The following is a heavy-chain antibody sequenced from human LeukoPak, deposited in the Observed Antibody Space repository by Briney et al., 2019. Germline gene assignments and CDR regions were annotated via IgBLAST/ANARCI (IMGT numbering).Heavy chain of an antibody. J-gene: IGHJ4*02. CDR3: ARHMPKNYYDSSGYYYFDY. CDR2: IHYSGST. D-gene: IGHD3-22*01. V-gene: IGHV4-39*01. CDR1: GGSISSSSYY. Sequence: PSETLSLTCTVSGGSISSSSYYWGWIRQPPGKGLEWIGSIHYSGSTYYNPSLKSRVTISVDTSKNQFSLKLSSVTAADTAVYYCARHMPKNYYDSSGYYYFDYWGQGTLVTVSS.